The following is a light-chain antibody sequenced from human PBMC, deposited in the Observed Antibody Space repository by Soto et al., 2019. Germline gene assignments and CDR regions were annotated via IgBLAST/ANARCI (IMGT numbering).Light chain of an antibody. CDR3: SSYTSSSTLV. V-gene: IGLV2-14*01. Sequence: QSALTQPASVSGSPGQSITISCTGTSGDVGGYNYVSWYQHHPGKAPKLMIYEVTNRPSGVSNRFSGSKSGNTASLTISGLQAEDEADYYCSSYTSSSTLVFGGGTKLTVL. J-gene: IGLJ2*01. CDR1: SGDVGGYNY. CDR2: EVT.